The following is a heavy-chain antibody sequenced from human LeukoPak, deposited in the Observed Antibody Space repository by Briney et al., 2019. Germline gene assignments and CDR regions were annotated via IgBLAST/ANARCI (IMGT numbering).Heavy chain of an antibody. J-gene: IGHJ5*02. CDR1: GFTFSSYG. V-gene: IGHV3-30*02. D-gene: IGHD2-2*02. Sequence: PGGSLRLSCAASGFTFSSYGMHWVRQAPGKGLEWVAFIRYDGSNKYYADSVKGRFTISRDNSKNTLYLQMNSLRAEDTAVYYCAKGVDRSSTSCYTEWFDPWGQGTLVTVSS. CDR2: IRYDGSNK. CDR3: AKGVDRSSTSCYTEWFDP.